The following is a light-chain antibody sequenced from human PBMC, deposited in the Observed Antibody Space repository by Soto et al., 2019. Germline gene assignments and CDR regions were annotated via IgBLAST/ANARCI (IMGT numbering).Light chain of an antibody. CDR3: HQRQSWPRT. CDR2: GTS. CDR1: QSFTSNY. V-gene: IGKV3D-20*02. J-gene: IGKJ1*01. Sequence: EMVMTQSPATLSVSPGERATLSCGASQSFTSNYLAWYQQKPGQAPRLLIYGTSSRATGIPDRFSGSGSGTDFTLTISRLEPEDFALYYCHQRQSWPRTFGQGTKVDIK.